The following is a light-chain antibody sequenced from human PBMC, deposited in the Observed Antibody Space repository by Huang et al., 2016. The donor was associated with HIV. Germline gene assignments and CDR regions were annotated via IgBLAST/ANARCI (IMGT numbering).Light chain of an antibody. J-gene: IGKJ4*01. CDR3: QQYNNWPPLT. Sequence: EIMMTQSPTTLSVSPGDRVTLSCRASHSVSSNLAWYQHKPGRAPRLLIYGAPARATGIPSRFSGSGSGTEFTLTISSLQSEYFALYYCQQYNNWPPLTFGGGTKVEIK. CDR2: GAP. V-gene: IGKV3-15*01. CDR1: HSVSSN.